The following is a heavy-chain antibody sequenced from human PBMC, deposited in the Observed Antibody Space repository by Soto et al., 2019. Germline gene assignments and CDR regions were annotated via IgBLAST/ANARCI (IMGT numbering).Heavy chain of an antibody. J-gene: IGHJ4*02. CDR1: GFTFSTYA. V-gene: IGHV3-23*01. Sequence: DVQLLESGGDLVQPGGSLRLSCAASGFTFSTYAMSWVRQAPGKGLEWVSDISDGGGGTYYADPVKGRFTISRDNSQNTRYLHINSLRADDTAIYYCAKSASGWFWDYWGQGNLVTVSS. CDR2: ISDGGGGT. D-gene: IGHD6-13*01. CDR3: AKSASGWFWDY.